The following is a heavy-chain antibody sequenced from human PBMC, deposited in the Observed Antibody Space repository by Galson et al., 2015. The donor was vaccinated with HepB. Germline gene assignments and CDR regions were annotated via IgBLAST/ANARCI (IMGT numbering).Heavy chain of an antibody. D-gene: IGHD6-19*01. Sequence: SLRLSCAASGISFSDYAMHWVRQAPGKGLEWVAAISHTGSDTSYADSLRGRFTISRDNFKNTVSLQMNSLRPDDTAVYYCATDLAVAATNYGMDVWGQGTTVTVSS. V-gene: IGHV3-30*03. CDR2: ISHTGSDT. J-gene: IGHJ6*01. CDR3: ATDLAVAATNYGMDV. CDR1: GISFSDYA.